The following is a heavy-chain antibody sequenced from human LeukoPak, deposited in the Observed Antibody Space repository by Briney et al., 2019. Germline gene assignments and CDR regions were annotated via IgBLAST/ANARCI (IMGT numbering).Heavy chain of an antibody. D-gene: IGHD6-19*01. CDR3: ARHGWHAWYFDL. V-gene: IGHV4-34*01. Sequence: SETLSLTCVVYGESFSGYSWSWIRQPPGKGLEWIGEINQRRNTNYNPSLKSRVTISIDTSKNQFSLKLSSVTAADTAVYYCARHGWHAWYFDLWGRGTLATVSS. CDR1: GESFSGYS. J-gene: IGHJ2*01. CDR2: INQRRNT.